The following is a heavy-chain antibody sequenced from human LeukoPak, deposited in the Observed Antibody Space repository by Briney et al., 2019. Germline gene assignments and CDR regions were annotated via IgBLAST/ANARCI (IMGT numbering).Heavy chain of an antibody. D-gene: IGHD3-9*01. J-gene: IGHJ6*03. Sequence: GGSLRLSCAASGFTFSSYGMHWVRQAPGKGREWVAFIRYDGSNKYYADSVKGRFTISRDNSKNTLYLQMNSLRAEDTAVYYCAKDSETYYDILTGYYPLYYYYYYMDVWGKGTTVTISS. CDR2: IRYDGSNK. V-gene: IGHV3-30*02. CDR3: AKDSETYYDILTGYYPLYYYYYYMDV. CDR1: GFTFSSYG.